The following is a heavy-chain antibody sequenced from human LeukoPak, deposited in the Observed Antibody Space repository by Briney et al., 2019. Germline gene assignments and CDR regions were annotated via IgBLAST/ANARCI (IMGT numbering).Heavy chain of an antibody. D-gene: IGHD3-9*01. CDR2: ISSSGSTI. Sequence: QPGGSLRLSCAASGFTFSSYEMNWVREAPGKGLEWVPYISSSGSTIYYADSVKGRFTISRDNAKNSLYLQMNSLRAEDTAVYYCARDSDILTGYGDFDYWGQGTLVTVSS. CDR1: GFTFSSYE. J-gene: IGHJ4*02. V-gene: IGHV3-48*03. CDR3: ARDSDILTGYGDFDY.